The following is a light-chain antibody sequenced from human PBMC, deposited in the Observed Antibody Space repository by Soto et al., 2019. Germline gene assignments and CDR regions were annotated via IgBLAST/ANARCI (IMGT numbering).Light chain of an antibody. CDR1: QSISSW. J-gene: IGKJ1*01. V-gene: IGKV1-5*03. CDR3: QQYTSYWWT. CDR2: KAS. Sequence: DIQMTQSPSTLSASLGDRVTITCRASQSISSWLAWYQQKPGKAPKLLIYKASSLEIGVPSRFSGSESGTECTLTISSLQPDDFATYYCQQYTSYWWTFGQGTKVEIK.